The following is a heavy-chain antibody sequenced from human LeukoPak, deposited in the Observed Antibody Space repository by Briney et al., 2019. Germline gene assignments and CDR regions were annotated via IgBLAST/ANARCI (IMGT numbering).Heavy chain of an antibody. J-gene: IGHJ6*03. V-gene: IGHV4-39*07. CDR2: IYTSGST. Sequence: SETLSLTCTVSGGSISSASHYWGWIRQAPGKGLEWIGRIYTSGSTNYNPSLKSRVTMSVDTSKNQFSLKLSSVTAADTAVYYCARETGDYYYYYMDVWGKGTTVTVSS. CDR3: ARETGDYYYYYMDV. CDR1: GGSISSASHY.